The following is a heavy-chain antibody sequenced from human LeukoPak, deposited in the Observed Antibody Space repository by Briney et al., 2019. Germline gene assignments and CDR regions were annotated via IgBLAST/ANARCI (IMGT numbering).Heavy chain of an antibody. V-gene: IGHV3-66*01. J-gene: IGHJ4*02. CDR2: IYRGGST. CDR3: ARKAYRGGDCLDY. CDR1: GFTVSGYY. Sequence: GGSLRLSCAASGFTVSGYYMSWVRQAPGKGLEWVSVIYRGGSTYYADSVKGRFTISRDNSKNTLYLQMNSLRAEDTAVYYCARKAYRGGDCLDYWGQGTLVTVSS. D-gene: IGHD2-21*01.